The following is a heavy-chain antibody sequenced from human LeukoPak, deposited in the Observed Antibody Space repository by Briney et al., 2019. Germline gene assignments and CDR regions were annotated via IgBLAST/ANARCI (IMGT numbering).Heavy chain of an antibody. CDR3: ARMYSSSHFDS. J-gene: IGHJ4*02. Sequence: PGGSLRLSCAASGFTVSTSFMTWVRQAPGKGLEWVSVIYGDGSTYYADSVKGRFTISRDISKNTLYLQMNSLRAEDTAVYYCARMYSSSHFDSWGQGTLVTVSS. D-gene: IGHD6-13*01. CDR2: IYGDGST. CDR1: GFTVSTSF. V-gene: IGHV3-66*01.